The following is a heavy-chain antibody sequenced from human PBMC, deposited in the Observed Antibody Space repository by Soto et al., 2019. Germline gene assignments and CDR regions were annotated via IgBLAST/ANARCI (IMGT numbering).Heavy chain of an antibody. J-gene: IGHJ4*02. CDR3: ARWLSGWGD. V-gene: IGHV3-72*01. Sequence: PGGSLRLSCAASGFTLSDDYMDWVRQAPGKGLEWVGRSRNKDNGYTTEYAASVKGRFSISRDDSKNSLYLQMNSLSTEDTAVYYCARWLSGWGDWGQGTLVTVSS. CDR2: SRNKDNGYTT. CDR1: GFTLSDDY. D-gene: IGHD3-16*01.